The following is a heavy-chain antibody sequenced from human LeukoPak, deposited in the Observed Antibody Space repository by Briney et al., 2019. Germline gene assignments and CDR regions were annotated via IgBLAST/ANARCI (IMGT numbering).Heavy chain of an antibody. CDR1: GISFSSFG. CDR2: LSSTGAT. J-gene: IGHJ4*02. CDR3: ARVGYSSAWYFFNF. V-gene: IGHV3-23*01. Sequence: GGSLRLSCAASGISFSSFGMSWVRQTPEKGLEWVSTLSSTGATFYAGSVKGRFTISRANSENTLYLQMDSLTAEDTALYYCARVGYSSAWYFFNFWGQGPLVTVSS. D-gene: IGHD6-13*01.